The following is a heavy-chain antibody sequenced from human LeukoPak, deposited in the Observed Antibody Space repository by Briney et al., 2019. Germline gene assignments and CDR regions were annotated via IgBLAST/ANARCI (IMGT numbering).Heavy chain of an antibody. CDR3: AGGLNSSPY. CDR2: ISSSSSTI. D-gene: IGHD6-13*01. V-gene: IGHV3-48*01. Sequence: PGGSLRLSCAASGFTFSSYSMNWVRQAPGKGLEWVSYISSSSSTIYYADSVKGRFTISRDKAKNSLYLQMNSLRAEDTAVYYCAGGLNSSPYWGQGTLVTVSS. CDR1: GFTFSSYS. J-gene: IGHJ4*02.